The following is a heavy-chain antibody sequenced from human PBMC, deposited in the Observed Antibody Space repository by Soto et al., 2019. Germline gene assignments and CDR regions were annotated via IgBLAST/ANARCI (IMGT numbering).Heavy chain of an antibody. Sequence: EMQLLESGGGLGQPGGSLRLSCVASPITVYNFAAMSWVRQTPERGLEWVSTISGRGDHRYYADSVKGRFTISRDNSKNRLYLQMDCLRGDDTAVYYCAKDRALENQTPYGMDVWGQGTPVTV. D-gene: IGHD2-2*01. CDR3: AKDRALENQTPYGMDV. CDR1: PITVYNFAA. V-gene: IGHV3-23*01. J-gene: IGHJ6*02. CDR2: ISGRGDHR.